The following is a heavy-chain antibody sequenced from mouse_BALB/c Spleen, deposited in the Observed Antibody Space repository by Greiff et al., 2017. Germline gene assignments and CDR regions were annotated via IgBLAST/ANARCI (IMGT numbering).Heavy chain of an antibody. CDR2: ISYSGST. D-gene: IGHD1-2*01. Sequence: EVHLVESGPGLVKPSQSLSLTCTVTGYSITSDYAWNWIRQFPGNKLEWMGYISYSGSTSYNPSLKSRISITRDTSKNQFFLQLNSVTTEDTATYYCARLTATDFDYWGQGTTLTVSS. CDR3: ARLTATDFDY. J-gene: IGHJ2*01. V-gene: IGHV3-2*02. CDR1: GYSITSDYA.